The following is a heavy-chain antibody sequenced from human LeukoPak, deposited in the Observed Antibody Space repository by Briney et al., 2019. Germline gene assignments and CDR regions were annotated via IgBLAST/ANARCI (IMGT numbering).Heavy chain of an antibody. V-gene: IGHV4-39*07. Sequence: SETLSLTCTVSAGSISSDSDYWGWIRQPPGKGLEWIGTIYYSGNTYYNPSLKSRLTISVDTSKNQFSLKLRSVTAADTALYYCASTSPKYYYESSGYSSLFDNWGQGTLVTVSS. CDR3: ASTSPKYYYESSGYSSLFDN. J-gene: IGHJ4*02. D-gene: IGHD3-22*01. CDR2: IYYSGNT. CDR1: AGSISSDSDY.